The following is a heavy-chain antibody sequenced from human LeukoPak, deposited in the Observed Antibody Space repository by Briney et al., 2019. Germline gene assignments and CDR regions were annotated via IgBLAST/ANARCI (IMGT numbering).Heavy chain of an antibody. CDR1: GYTFTSYG. CDR3: ASSGSYMTTVTTPDAFDI. CDR2: ISAYNGNT. V-gene: IGHV1-18*01. D-gene: IGHD4-17*01. Sequence: ASVKDSCKASGYTFTSYGISWVRQAPGQGLEWMGWISAYNGNTNYAQKLQGRVTMTTDTSTRTAYMELRSLRSDDTAVYYCASSGSYMTTVTTPDAFDIWGQGTMVTVSS. J-gene: IGHJ3*02.